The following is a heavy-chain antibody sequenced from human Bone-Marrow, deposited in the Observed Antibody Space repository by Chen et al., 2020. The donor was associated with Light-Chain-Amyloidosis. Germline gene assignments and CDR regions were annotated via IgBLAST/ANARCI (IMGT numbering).Heavy chain of an antibody. V-gene: IGHV3-23*04. CDR3: TRKGGYFDF. CDR2: VSGSTGST. D-gene: IGHD3-10*01. CDR1: GLNFSSFG. Sequence: EVQLVESGGGLVQPGGSLRLSCATSGLNFSSFGMSWVRQAPGKGLEWVSTVSGSTGSTYYAGAVKGRFIISRDNSKSTLYLQMNSLRAGDTAVYFCTRKGGYFDFWGQGSLVTVSS. J-gene: IGHJ4*02.